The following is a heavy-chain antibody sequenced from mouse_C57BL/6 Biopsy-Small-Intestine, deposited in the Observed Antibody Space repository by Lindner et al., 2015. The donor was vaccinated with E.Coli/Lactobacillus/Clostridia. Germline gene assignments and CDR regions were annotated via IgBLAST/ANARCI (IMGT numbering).Heavy chain of an antibody. V-gene: IGHV1-39*01. CDR2: INPYYDTT. CDR3: ARDYYDGSPDY. Sequence: VQLQESGAELVKPGASVKISCKASDYSFTAYNMNWVKQSHGKSLEWIGNINPYYDTTTYNQKFKGKATLTVDKSSSTAYMQLNSLTSEDSAVYYCARDYYDGSPDYWGQGTTLTVSS. D-gene: IGHD1-1*01. J-gene: IGHJ2*01. CDR1: DYSFTAYN.